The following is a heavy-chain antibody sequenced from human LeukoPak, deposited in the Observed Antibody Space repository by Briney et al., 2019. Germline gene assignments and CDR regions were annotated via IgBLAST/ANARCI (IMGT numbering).Heavy chain of an antibody. V-gene: IGHV4-4*07. CDR2: IYSTGST. CDR3: ARQGYTASYFFLDY. J-gene: IGHJ4*02. Sequence: SETLSLTCDVSGDFIRSYWWGWVRQPAGKGLEWIGRIYSTGSTKFNPSLKSRLTMSMDTSTDQSSLKFSLKLTSVTPADTAMYFCARQGYTASYFFLDYWSKGILVTVSS. D-gene: IGHD3-10*01. CDR1: GDFIRSYW.